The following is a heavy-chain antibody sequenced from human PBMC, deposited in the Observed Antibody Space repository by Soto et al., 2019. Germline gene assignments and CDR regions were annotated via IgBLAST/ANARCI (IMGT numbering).Heavy chain of an antibody. CDR2: ISAYNGNT. D-gene: IGHD4-17*01. Sequence: QVQLVQSGAEVKKPGASVKVACKTSGYTFSSYGISWVRQAPGQGLEWMGWISAYNGNTNYAQKLQGRVTMTTDTSTSTAYMELRSLRSDYTAVYYCARDRATVTSYYGMDVWGPGTTVTVSS. J-gene: IGHJ6*02. V-gene: IGHV1-18*01. CDR1: GYTFSSYG. CDR3: ARDRATVTSYYGMDV.